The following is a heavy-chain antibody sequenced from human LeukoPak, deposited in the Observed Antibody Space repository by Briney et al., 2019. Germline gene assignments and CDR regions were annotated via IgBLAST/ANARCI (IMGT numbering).Heavy chain of an antibody. J-gene: IGHJ4*02. CDR1: GFTFSSYD. CDR2: IGTAGDT. CDR3: ARGLGGWGFGY. D-gene: IGHD6-19*01. Sequence: GGSLRLSCAAPGFTFSSYDMHWVRQATGKSLEWVSVIGTAGDTYSPVSVKGRFTISRGNAKNSLYLQMNSLRAGDTAVYYCARGLGGWGFGYWGQGTLVTVSS. V-gene: IGHV3-13*04.